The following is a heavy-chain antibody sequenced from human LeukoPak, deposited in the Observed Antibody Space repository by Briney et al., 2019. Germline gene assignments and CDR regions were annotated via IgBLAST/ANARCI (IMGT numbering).Heavy chain of an antibody. J-gene: IGHJ4*02. V-gene: IGHV3-23*01. CDR1: GFTFSDYA. CDR2: ISGNGDIT. Sequence: PGGSLRLSCAASGFTFSDYAMSWVRQAPGKGLEWVSAISGNGDITYYTDSVKGQFTISRDNSKNTLYLQMNSLRAEDTAIYYCAKVTGGDMITYGGLDYWGQGTLVTVSS. CDR3: AKVTGGDMITYGGLDY. D-gene: IGHD3-16*01.